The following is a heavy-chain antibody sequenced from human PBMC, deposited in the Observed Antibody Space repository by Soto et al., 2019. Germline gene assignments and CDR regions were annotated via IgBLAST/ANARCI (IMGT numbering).Heavy chain of an antibody. CDR2: IYSGGST. CDR1: GFTVSSNY. V-gene: IGHV3-53*01. D-gene: IGHD6-13*01. J-gene: IGHJ4*02. Sequence: EVQLVESGGGLIQPGGSLRLSCAASGFTVSSNYMSWVRQAPGKGLEWVSVIYSGGSTYYADSVKGRFTISRDNSKNTLYLQMNSLRAEDTAVYYCAKGRSSSWYYFDYWCQGTLVTVSS. CDR3: AKGRSSSWYYFDY.